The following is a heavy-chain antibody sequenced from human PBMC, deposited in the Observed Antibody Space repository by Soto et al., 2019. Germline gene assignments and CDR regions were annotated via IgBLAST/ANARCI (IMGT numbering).Heavy chain of an antibody. J-gene: IGHJ3*02. CDR2: MNPNSGNT. V-gene: IGHV1-8*01. D-gene: IGHD6-25*01. Sequence: ASVKVSCKASGYTFTSYDINWVRQATGQGLEWMGWMNPNSGNTGYAQKFQGRVTMTRNTSISTAYMELSSLRSEDTAVYYCASSWAYSSGHNAFDIWGQGTMVTVSS. CDR3: ASSWAYSSGHNAFDI. CDR1: GYTFTSYD.